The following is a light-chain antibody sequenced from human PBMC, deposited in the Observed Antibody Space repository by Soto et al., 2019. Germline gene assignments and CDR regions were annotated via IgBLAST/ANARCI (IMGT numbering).Light chain of an antibody. Sequence: DIQRTQSPLSLSASIGDRVIITCRASQSINTYLNWYQQKPGKAPQLLVFGATNLQSGVPSRFSGSGSGTDFTLTLSRLQPEDSATYYCQQNYRTPYTFGQGSKPEIK. J-gene: IGKJ2*01. CDR2: GAT. V-gene: IGKV1-39*01. CDR1: QSINTY. CDR3: QQNYRTPYT.